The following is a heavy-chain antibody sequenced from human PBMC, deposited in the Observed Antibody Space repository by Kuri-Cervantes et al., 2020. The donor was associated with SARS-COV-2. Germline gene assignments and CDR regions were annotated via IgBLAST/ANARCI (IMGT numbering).Heavy chain of an antibody. CDR3: AREEGGELGEAFDY. Sequence: GESLKISCAASGFTFSGYSMNWIRQAPGKGLEWIASIDSSSYYIYHADSVKGRLTISRDNAKTSLYPQMNSLKLEDTAVYYCAREEGGELGEAFDYWGQGALVTVSS. D-gene: IGHD7-27*01. J-gene: IGHJ4*02. CDR1: GFTFSGYS. CDR2: IDSSSYYI. V-gene: IGHV3-21*01.